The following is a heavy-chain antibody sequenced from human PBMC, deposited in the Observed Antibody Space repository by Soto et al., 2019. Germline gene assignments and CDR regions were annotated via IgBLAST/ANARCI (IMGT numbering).Heavy chain of an antibody. CDR1: GGTFSSYA. CDR3: AMWFGELSSYGMDV. V-gene: IGHV1-69*12. CDR2: IIPIFGTA. D-gene: IGHD3-10*01. J-gene: IGHJ6*02. Sequence: QVQLVQSGAEVKKPGSSVKVSCKASGGTFSSYAISWVRQAPGQGLECMGGIIPIFGTANYAQKFQGRVTSNAAESTSTAYMELSSLRSEDTGVYYCAMWFGELSSYGMDVWGQGTTVSVSS.